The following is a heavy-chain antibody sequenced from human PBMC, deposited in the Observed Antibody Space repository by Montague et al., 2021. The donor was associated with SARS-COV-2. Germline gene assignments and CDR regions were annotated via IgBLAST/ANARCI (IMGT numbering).Heavy chain of an antibody. D-gene: IGHD3-10*01. CDR2: IFASGGT. J-gene: IGHJ4*02. CDR1: GGSIRSYS. V-gene: IGHV4-4*07. Sequence: SETLSLTCTVSGGSIRSYSWSWIRQPAAKGLDWIGRIFASGGTIYSPSLRSRVSMSVDASKNQFSFILTSVTAADTGVYFCARDGGFCGSGGYSLWGQGTLVTVSS. CDR3: ARDGGFCGSGGYSL.